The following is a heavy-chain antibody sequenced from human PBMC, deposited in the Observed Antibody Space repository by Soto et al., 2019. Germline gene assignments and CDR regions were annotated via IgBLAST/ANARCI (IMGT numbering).Heavy chain of an antibody. CDR1: GFTFSSYA. J-gene: IGHJ4*02. Sequence: QVQLVESGGGVVQPGRSLRLSCAASGFTFSSYAMHWVRQAPGKGLEWVAVISYDGSNKYYADSVKGRFTISRDNSKNTLYLKMNSLRAEDTAVYYCAREDIVVVPAAHGSFDYWGQGTLVTVSS. CDR2: ISYDGSNK. CDR3: AREDIVVVPAAHGSFDY. V-gene: IGHV3-30-3*01. D-gene: IGHD2-2*01.